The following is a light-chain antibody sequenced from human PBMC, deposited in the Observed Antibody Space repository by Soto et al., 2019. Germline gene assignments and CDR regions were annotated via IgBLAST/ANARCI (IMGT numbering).Light chain of an antibody. V-gene: IGKV3-15*01. CDR2: GAS. CDR1: QSVSSN. CDR3: QQYNNWPLT. Sequence: EIMMTQSPVTLSVSPGERATLSCRASQSVSSNLAWYQQKPGQAPRLLIYGASTRATAIPARFSGSGSGTEFTLTISSLQSEDFAVYYCQQYNNWPLTFGGGTKVEIK. J-gene: IGKJ4*01.